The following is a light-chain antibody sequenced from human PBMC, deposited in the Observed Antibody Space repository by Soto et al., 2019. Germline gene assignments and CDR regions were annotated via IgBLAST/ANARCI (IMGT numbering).Light chain of an antibody. CDR1: TGTVTTGLY. Sequence: QAVVTQEPSLTVSPGGTVTLTCGSSTGTVTTGLYPYWFQQKPGQAPRTLIYDTTNKHSWTPARFSASLLGGKAALTLSGAQPEDEADYYCLLVIGGVVVFGGGTKLTVL. V-gene: IGLV7-46*01. CDR2: DTT. CDR3: LLVIGGVVV. J-gene: IGLJ2*01.